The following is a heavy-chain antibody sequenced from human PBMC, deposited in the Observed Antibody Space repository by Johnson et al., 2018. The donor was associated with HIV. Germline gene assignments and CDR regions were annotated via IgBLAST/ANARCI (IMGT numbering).Heavy chain of an antibody. CDR1: GFTFSSYD. CDR3: ARDAPGKDAFDI. CDR2: IGTAGDT. J-gene: IGHJ3*02. Sequence: VQLVESGGGLVQPGGSLRLSCAASGFTFSSYDMHWVRQATGKGLEWVSAIGTAGDTYYPGSVKGRFTISRENAKNSLYLQINSLRAGDTAVYFCARDAPGKDAFDIWGQGTLVTVSS. V-gene: IGHV3-13*01.